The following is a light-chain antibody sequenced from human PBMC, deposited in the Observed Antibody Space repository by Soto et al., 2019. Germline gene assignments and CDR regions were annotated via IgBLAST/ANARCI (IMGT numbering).Light chain of an antibody. J-gene: IGKJ1*01. V-gene: IGKV3-11*01. Sequence: EIVLTQSPATLSLSPGERATLSCRASQSVSNYLAWYQQKPGQAPRLLMYDTSNRAPGIPARFSGSGSGTDFTITISSLEPEDFAVDFCQQRSKFLWTFGQGPKVEI. CDR3: QQRSKFLWT. CDR1: QSVSNY. CDR2: DTS.